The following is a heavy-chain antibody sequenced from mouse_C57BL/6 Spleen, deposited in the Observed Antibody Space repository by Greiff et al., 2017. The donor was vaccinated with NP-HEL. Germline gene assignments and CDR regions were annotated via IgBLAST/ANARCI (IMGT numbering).Heavy chain of an antibody. CDR2: ISSGGSYT. D-gene: IGHD4-1*01. V-gene: IGHV5-6*01. Sequence: EVQGVESGGDLVKPGGSLKLSCAASGFTFSSYGMSWVRQTPDKRLEWVATISSGGSYTYYPDSVKGRFTISRDNAKNTPYLQMSSLKSEDTAMYYCARQGTGTGAMDYWGQGTSVTVSS. J-gene: IGHJ4*01. CDR3: ARQGTGTGAMDY. CDR1: GFTFSSYG.